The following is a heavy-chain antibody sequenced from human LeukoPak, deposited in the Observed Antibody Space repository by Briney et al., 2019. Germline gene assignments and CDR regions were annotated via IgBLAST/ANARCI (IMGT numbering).Heavy chain of an antibody. J-gene: IGHJ6*02. D-gene: IGHD4-17*01. Sequence: GASVTVSSTASGGTFSSYGISWVRQAPGQGLEWMGWISAYNGNTNYAQKLQGRVTMTTDTSTSTAYMELRSLRSDDTAVYYCARDCFGDYDYYYYGMDVWGQGTTVTVSS. V-gene: IGHV1-18*01. CDR3: ARDCFGDYDYYYYGMDV. CDR2: ISAYNGNT. CDR1: GGTFSSYG.